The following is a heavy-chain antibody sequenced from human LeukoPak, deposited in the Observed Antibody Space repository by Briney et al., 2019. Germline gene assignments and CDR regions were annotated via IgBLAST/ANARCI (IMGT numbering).Heavy chain of an antibody. CDR3: ARWVAASSIDY. CDR2: IYYRGST. CDR1: GDSVSIYY. D-gene: IGHD6-13*01. J-gene: IGHJ4*02. Sequence: PSETLSLTCTVSGDSVSIYYWSWIRQPPGKGLEWIGYIYYRGSTNYNASLKSRVTISVDTSKNQFSLKLRSVTAADTAVYYCARWVAASSIDYWGQGTLVTVSS. V-gene: IGHV4-59*08.